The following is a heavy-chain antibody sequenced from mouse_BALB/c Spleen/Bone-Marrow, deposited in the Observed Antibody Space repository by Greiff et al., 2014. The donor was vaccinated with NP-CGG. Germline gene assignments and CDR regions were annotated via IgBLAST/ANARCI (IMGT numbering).Heavy chain of an antibody. CDR2: IDPANGNT. CDR1: GFNIKDTY. Sequence: EVQLQQSGAELVKPGASVKLSCTASGFNIKDTYMHWVKQRPEQGLERIGRIDPANGNTKYDPKFQGKATITADTSSNTAYLQLSSLTSEDTAVYYCAAYYYGSSQLAYWGQGTLVTVSA. V-gene: IGHV14-3*02. D-gene: IGHD1-1*01. CDR3: AAYYYGSSQLAY. J-gene: IGHJ3*01.